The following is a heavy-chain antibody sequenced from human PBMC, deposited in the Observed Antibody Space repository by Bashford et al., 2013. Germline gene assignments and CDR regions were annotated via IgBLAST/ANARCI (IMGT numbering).Heavy chain of an antibody. Sequence: ASVKVSCKASEHTFSQCTFHWVRQAPGQRLEWMGWINAGNGDTKYSQKFQARVTITRDTSANTTYMELSSLRSEDTAVYYCTVVPVSGASYFDLWGRGTRVTVSS. J-gene: IGHJ2*01. D-gene: IGHD2-2*01. CDR3: TVVPVSGASYFDL. CDR2: INAGNGDT. CDR1: EHTFSQCT. V-gene: IGHV1-3*01.